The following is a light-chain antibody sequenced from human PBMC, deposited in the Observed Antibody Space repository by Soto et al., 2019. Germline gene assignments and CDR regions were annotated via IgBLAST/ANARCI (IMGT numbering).Light chain of an antibody. J-gene: IGKJ1*01. V-gene: IGKV3-15*01. Sequence: EIVSTQSPGTLSVSPVERATLPPSPSQSVNSNLAWYQQKPGQAPRLLIYGASTRATGIPARFSGSESGTEFTLTISSLQSEDFAVYYCQQYNNWPPWTFGQGTKVDI. CDR2: GAS. CDR1: QSVNSN. CDR3: QQYNNWPPWT.